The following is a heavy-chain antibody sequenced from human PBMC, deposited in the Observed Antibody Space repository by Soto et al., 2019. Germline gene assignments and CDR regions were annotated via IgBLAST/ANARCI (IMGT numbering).Heavy chain of an antibody. V-gene: IGHV3-23*01. CDR3: VKGSPVVAAVDWFDP. CDR2: ISGSGGST. J-gene: IGHJ5*02. D-gene: IGHD2-15*01. Sequence: EVQLLESGGGLVQPGGSLRLSCAASGFTFADYAMTWVRQAPGKGLEWVSAISGSGGSTYYADSVKGRFTISRDNSKNTLYLQMNSLRAEDTAVYYCVKGSPVVAAVDWFDPWGQGTLVTVSS. CDR1: GFTFADYA.